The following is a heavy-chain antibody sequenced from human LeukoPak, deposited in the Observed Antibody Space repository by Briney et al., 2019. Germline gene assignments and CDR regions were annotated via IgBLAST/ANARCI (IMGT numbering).Heavy chain of an antibody. V-gene: IGHV3-23*01. D-gene: IGHD6-19*01. CDR1: GFTFSSYG. J-gene: IGHJ4*02. CDR2: ISGRGGDT. CDR3: AKRVAYNSGYYWDY. Sequence: GGSLRLSCAASGFTFSSYGMSWVRRAPGKGLEWVSAISGRGGDTYYADSVKGRFTISRDNSKNTLYVQMNSLRAEDTAVYYCAKRVAYNSGYYWDYWGQGTLVTVSS.